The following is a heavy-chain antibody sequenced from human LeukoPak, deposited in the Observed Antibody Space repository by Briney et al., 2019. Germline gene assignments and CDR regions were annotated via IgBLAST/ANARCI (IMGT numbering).Heavy chain of an antibody. CDR3: AREVGDSSGYLDY. J-gene: IGHJ4*02. CDR2: ISWHGGRT. CDR1: GFTFDDYG. D-gene: IGHD3-22*01. Sequence: GGSLILSCAASGFTFDDYGMSWVRQAPGKGLEWVSGISWHGGRTGYADSVKGRFTISRDNAKNSLYLQLNSLRAEDTALYYCAREVGDSSGYLDYWGQGTLVTVSS. V-gene: IGHV3-20*04.